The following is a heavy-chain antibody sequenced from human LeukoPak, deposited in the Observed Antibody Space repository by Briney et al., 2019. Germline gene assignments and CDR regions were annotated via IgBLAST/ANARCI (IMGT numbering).Heavy chain of an antibody. D-gene: IGHD4-17*01. CDR3: ARAPFYGDFFVDY. Sequence: PGGSLRLSCAASGFTVSSNYMSWVRQAPGKGLEWVSVIYSGGSTYYADSVKGRFTISRDNSKNTLYLQMNSLRAEDTAVYYCARAPFYGDFFVDYWGQGTLVTVSS. CDR1: GFTVSSNY. CDR2: IYSGGST. J-gene: IGHJ4*02. V-gene: IGHV3-53*01.